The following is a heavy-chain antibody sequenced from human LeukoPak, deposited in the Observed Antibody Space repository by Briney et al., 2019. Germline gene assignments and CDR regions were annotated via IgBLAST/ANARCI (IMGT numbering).Heavy chain of an antibody. CDR3: VRARYFDWLFDY. CDR1: GFTFSSYS. V-gene: IGHV3-64D*09. D-gene: IGHD3-9*01. CDR2: ISSNGGST. J-gene: IGHJ4*02. Sequence: PGGSLRLSCAASGFTFSSYSMNWVRQAPGKGLEYVSAISSNGGSTYYADSVKGRFTISRDNSKNTLYLQMSSLRAEDTAVYYCVRARYFDWLFDYWGQGTLVTVSS.